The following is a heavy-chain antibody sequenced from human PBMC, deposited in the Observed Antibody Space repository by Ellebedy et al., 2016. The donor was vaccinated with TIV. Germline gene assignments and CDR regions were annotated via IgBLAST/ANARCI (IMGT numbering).Heavy chain of an antibody. J-gene: IGHJ4*02. CDR3: ARDRVYGYSYNSFDS. D-gene: IGHD5-24*01. CDR2: ISYDGGNK. Sequence: GESLKISCAASGFPFSSYGIHWVRQAPGKGLEWVAIISYDGGNKHYADSVKGRFTISRDNSKNTLSLQMNSLRAEDTAVYYCARDRVYGYSYNSFDSWGQGTLVTVSS. V-gene: IGHV3-30-3*01. CDR1: GFPFSSYG.